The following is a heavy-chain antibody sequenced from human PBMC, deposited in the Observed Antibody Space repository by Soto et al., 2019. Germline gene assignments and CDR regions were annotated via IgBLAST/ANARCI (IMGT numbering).Heavy chain of an antibody. Sequence: QVQLVQSGAEVKKPGSSVKVSCKASAGTFSSYAITWVRQAPGQGLEWMGGIIPIFGTANYAQKFQGRVTITAEESTSTAYMELSSLRSEDKAVYYCAREVWVDYYDSSGYLDYWGQGTMVTVSS. J-gene: IGHJ4*02. CDR2: IIPIFGTA. D-gene: IGHD3-22*01. CDR3: AREVWVDYYDSSGYLDY. V-gene: IGHV1-69*12. CDR1: AGTFSSYA.